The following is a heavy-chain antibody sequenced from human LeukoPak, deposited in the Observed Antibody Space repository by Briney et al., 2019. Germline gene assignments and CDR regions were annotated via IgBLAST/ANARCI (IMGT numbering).Heavy chain of an antibody. D-gene: IGHD6-13*01. CDR2: IKQDGSEK. V-gene: IGHV3-7*01. J-gene: IGHJ4*02. CDR1: GFTFSSYW. Sequence: GGSLRLXCAASGFTFSSYWMSWVRQAPGKGLEWVANIKQDGSEKYYVDSVKGRFTISRDNAKNSLYLQMNSLRAEDTAVYYCARDIKTAAGDYWGQGTLVTVSX. CDR3: ARDIKTAAGDY.